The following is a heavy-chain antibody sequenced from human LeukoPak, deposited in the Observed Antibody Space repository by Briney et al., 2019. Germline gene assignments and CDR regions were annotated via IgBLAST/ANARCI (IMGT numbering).Heavy chain of an antibody. Sequence: ASVKVSCKASGYTFTGYYMHWVRQAPGQGLEWMGWINPNSGGTNYAQKFQGRVTMTRDMSISTAYMELSRLRSDDTAVYYCARVDVVVPAAISWYFDLWGRGTLVTVSS. CDR2: INPNSGGT. J-gene: IGHJ2*01. V-gene: IGHV1-2*02. CDR1: GYTFTGYY. CDR3: ARVDVVVPAAISWYFDL. D-gene: IGHD2-2*01.